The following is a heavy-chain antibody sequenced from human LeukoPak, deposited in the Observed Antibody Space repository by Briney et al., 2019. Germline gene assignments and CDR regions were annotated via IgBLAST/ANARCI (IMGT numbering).Heavy chain of an antibody. J-gene: IGHJ5*02. Sequence: ASVKVSCKASGYTFTSYGISWVRQAPGQGLERMGWISAYNGNTNYAQKLQGRVTMTTDTSTSTAYMELRSLRSDDTAVYYCARVGFFGVVIGGGWFDPWGQETLVTVSS. V-gene: IGHV1-18*01. D-gene: IGHD3-3*01. CDR3: ARVGFFGVVIGGGWFDP. CDR2: ISAYNGNT. CDR1: GYTFTSYG.